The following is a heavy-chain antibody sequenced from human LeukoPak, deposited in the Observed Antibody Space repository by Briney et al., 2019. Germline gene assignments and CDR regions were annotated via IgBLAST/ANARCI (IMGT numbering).Heavy chain of an antibody. D-gene: IGHD6-19*01. J-gene: IGHJ5*02. CDR2: IIPILGIA. CDR3: AKESSGWYSYQEYWFDP. V-gene: IGHV1-69*04. Sequence: ASVKVSCKASGGTFSSYAISWVRQAPGQELEWMGRIIPILGIANYAQKFQGRVTITADKSTSTAYMELSSLRSEDTAVYYCAKESSGWYSYQEYWFDPWGQGTLVTVSS. CDR1: GGTFSSYA.